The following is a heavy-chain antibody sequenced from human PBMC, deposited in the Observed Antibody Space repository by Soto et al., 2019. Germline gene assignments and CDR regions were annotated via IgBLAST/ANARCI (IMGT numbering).Heavy chain of an antibody. CDR3: ARDRLPMVVVVMGWFDP. CDR1: GFSFHDYY. D-gene: IGHD3-22*01. CDR2: ISGSGNTI. Sequence: QVQLVESGGALVKPGGSLRLSCAASGFSFHDYYMSWIRQAPGKGLEWISYISGSGNTIYYADSVKGRFIISRDNAKNSLFLQMNSLRADDTAVYYCARDRLPMVVVVMGWFDPWGQGTLVTVSS. V-gene: IGHV3-11*01. J-gene: IGHJ5*02.